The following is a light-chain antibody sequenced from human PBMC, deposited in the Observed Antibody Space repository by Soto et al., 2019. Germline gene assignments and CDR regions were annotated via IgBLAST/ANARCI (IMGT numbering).Light chain of an antibody. CDR2: DTS. CDR3: QQYGSWT. Sequence: DIVLTQSPGTLSVSPGERATLSCRASQSINSKYLAWYQQKPGQAPSLLIHDTSSRATGIPDRFSGSGSGTDFTLTISRLEPEDSAIYYCQQYGSWTFGQGTKVEIK. CDR1: QSINSKY. J-gene: IGKJ1*01. V-gene: IGKV3-20*01.